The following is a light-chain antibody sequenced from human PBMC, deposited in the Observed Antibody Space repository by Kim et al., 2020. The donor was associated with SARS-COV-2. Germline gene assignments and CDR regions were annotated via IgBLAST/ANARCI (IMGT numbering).Light chain of an antibody. Sequence: APGKTARITCGGNNIGSKSVLWYQQKPGQAPVLVIYYDSDRPSGIPERFSGSNSGNTATLTISRGEAGDEADYYCQVWDSSSDHWVFGGGTQLTVL. V-gene: IGLV3-21*04. J-gene: IGLJ3*02. CDR2: YDS. CDR1: NIGSKS. CDR3: QVWDSSSDHWV.